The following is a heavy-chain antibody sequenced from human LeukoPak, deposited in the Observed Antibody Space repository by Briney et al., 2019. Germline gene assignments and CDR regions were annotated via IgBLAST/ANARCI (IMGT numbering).Heavy chain of an antibody. CDR2: ISSSGSTI. CDR3: ARRGNEWLPFDY. D-gene: IGHD5-12*01. J-gene: IGHJ4*02. CDR1: GFTFSSYE. Sequence: GGSLRLSCAASGFTFSSYEMNWVRQAPGKGLEWVSYISSSGSTIYYADSVKGRFTISRDNAKNSLYLQMNSLRAEDTAVYYCARRGNEWLPFDYWGQGTLVTVSS. V-gene: IGHV3-48*03.